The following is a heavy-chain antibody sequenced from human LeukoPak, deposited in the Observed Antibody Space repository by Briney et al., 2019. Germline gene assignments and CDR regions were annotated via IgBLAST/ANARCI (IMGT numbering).Heavy chain of an antibody. CDR1: GFTFSDYY. D-gene: IGHD3-10*01. Sequence: PGGSLRLSCAASGFTFSDYYMSWIRQAPGKGLEWVSYISSSGSTVYYADSVKGRFTISRDNAKNSLYLQMNSLRAEDTAVYYCARSPPYGSGYDYFDYWGQGTLVIVSS. CDR2: ISSSGSTV. V-gene: IGHV3-11*01. CDR3: ARSPPYGSGYDYFDY. J-gene: IGHJ4*02.